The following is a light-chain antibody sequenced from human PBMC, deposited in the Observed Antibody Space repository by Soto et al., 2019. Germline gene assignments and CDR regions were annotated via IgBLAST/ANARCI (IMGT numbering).Light chain of an antibody. CDR3: QSDGSMLSRV. CDR2: GNS. Sequence: QSVLTQPPSVSGAPGQRVTISCTGSSSNIGAGYDVHWYQQLPGTAPKLLIYGNSNRPSGVPDRFSGSKSGTSASLAITGLQAEEEAYYYRQSDGSMLSRVFGGGTKLTVL. J-gene: IGLJ2*01. V-gene: IGLV1-40*01. CDR1: SSNIGAGYD.